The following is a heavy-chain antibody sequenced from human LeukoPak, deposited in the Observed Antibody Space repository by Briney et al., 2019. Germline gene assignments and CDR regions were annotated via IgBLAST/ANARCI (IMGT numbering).Heavy chain of an antibody. J-gene: IGHJ6*02. V-gene: IGHV4-34*01. CDR3: ARGFRRYFDRLSHGYYYYGMDV. D-gene: IGHD3-9*01. CDR2: INHSGST. CDR1: GGSFSGYY. Sequence: PSETLSLTCAVYGGSFSGYYWSWIRQPPGKGLEWIGEINHSGSTNYNPSLKSRVTISVDTSKNQFSLKLSSVTAADTAVYYCARGFRRYFDRLSHGYYYYGMDVWGQGTTVTVSS.